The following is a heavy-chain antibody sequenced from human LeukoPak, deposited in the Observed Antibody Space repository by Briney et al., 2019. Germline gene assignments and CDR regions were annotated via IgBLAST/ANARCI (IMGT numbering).Heavy chain of an antibody. J-gene: IGHJ4*02. D-gene: IGHD3-10*01. CDR1: GGSISSDNCY. V-gene: IGHV4-39*07. Sequence: PSETLSLTCTVSGGSISSDNCYWAWLRQSPGTGLEWIASINYSGTTYYNPSLKSRVTISVDTSKNQFSLKLSSVTAADTAVYYCARVVRVYGSGSYYSVYWGQGTLVTVSS. CDR3: ARVVRVYGSGSYYSVY. CDR2: INYSGTT.